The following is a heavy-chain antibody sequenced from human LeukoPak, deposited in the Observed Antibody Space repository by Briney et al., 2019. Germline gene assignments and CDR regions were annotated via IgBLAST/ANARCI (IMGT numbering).Heavy chain of an antibody. CDR3: ARDRGDYDSSGYYGYFDY. J-gene: IGHJ4*02. CDR2: IYHSGST. V-gene: IGHV4-59*11. D-gene: IGHD3-22*01. Sequence: SETLSPTCTVSGGSIRSHYWSWIRQPPGKGLEWNGYIYHSGSTNYNPSLKSRVTILVDTSKNQFSLKLSSVTAADTAVYYCARDRGDYDSSGYYGYFDYWGQGALVTVSS. CDR1: GGSIRSHY.